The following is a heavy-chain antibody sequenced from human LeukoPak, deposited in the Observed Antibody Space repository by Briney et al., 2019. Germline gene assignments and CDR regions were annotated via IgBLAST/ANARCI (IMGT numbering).Heavy chain of an antibody. CDR2: ISKSGST. CDR3: ARNDILTGYYNKFDY. D-gene: IGHD3-9*01. CDR1: GGSISNYY. Sequence: SETLSLTCTVSGGSISNYYWSWIRQPAGKRLEWIGRISKSGSTNYNPSLKSRVTMSVDTSRNQLSLKLSSVTAADTAVYYCARNDILTGYYNKFDYWGQGTLVTVSS. V-gene: IGHV4-4*07. J-gene: IGHJ4*02.